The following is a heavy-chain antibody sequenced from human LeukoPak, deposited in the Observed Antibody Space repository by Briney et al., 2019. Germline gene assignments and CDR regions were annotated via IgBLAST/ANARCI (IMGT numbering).Heavy chain of an antibody. CDR1: GFTVSGNY. V-gene: IGHV3-53*01. Sequence: GGSLRLSCAVSGFTVSGNYMSWVRQAPGKGLEWVSLIYSGGTTYYADSVKGRFTISRDNSKNTSYLQMNSLRAEDTAVYYCAKDLPIVPMDVWGKGTTVTVSS. D-gene: IGHD2-15*01. CDR3: AKDLPIVPMDV. J-gene: IGHJ6*03. CDR2: IYSGGTT.